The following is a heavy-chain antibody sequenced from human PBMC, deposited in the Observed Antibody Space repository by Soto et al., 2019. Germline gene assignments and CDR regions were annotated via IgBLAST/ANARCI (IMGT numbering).Heavy chain of an antibody. V-gene: IGHV1-3*01. CDR1: GYSFTRYA. Sequence: DSVKVSCKASGYSFTRYAIHWVCQAPGQRLEWMGWINAGEGGTIYSQKFQGRVAITRDTSASTVSMELTSLTYEDTAVYYCARERGNSGTFDYWGQRTLVTVSS. D-gene: IGHD1-1*01. J-gene: IGHJ4*02. CDR2: INAGEGGT. CDR3: ARERGNSGTFDY.